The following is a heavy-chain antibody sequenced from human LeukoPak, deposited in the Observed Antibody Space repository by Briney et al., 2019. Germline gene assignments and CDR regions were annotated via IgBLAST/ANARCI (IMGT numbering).Heavy chain of an antibody. CDR2: ISGSGTI. V-gene: IGHV4-4*07. J-gene: IGHJ5*02. CDR1: GDSISYFY. CDR3: ARDSGTTGEVKFDP. D-gene: IGHD3-10*01. Sequence: PSETLSLTCSVSGDSISYFYWSWIRQPAGKGLEWIGRISGSGTITYNPALQSRLTISIDTSKNQFSLKLMSVTAADTAVYYCARDSGTTGEVKFDPWGQGTLVTVSS.